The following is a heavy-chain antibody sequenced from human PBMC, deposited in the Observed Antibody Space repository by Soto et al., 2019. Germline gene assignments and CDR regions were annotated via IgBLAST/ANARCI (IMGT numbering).Heavy chain of an antibody. V-gene: IGHV3-48*01. CDR1: GFTFSSYS. CDR2: ISSSSSTI. J-gene: IGHJ4*02. Sequence: GGSLRLSCAASGFTFSSYSMNWVRQAPGKGLEWVSYISSSSSTIYYADSVKGRFTISRDNAKNSLYLQMNSLRAEDTAVYYCARDTLPIIDYWGQGTLVTVSS. D-gene: IGHD2-2*01. CDR3: ARDTLPIIDY.